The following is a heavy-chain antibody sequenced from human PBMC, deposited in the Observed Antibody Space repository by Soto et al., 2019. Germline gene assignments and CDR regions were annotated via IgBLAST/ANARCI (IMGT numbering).Heavy chain of an antibody. CDR1: GGSISSSSYY. D-gene: IGHD3-16*02. Sequence: SETLSLTCTVSGGSISSSSYYWGWIRQPPGKGLEWIGSIYYSGSTYYNPSLKSRVTISVDTSKNQFSLKLSSVTAADTAVYYCARHLDHDYIWGSYRPPSYYFDYWGQGTLVTVS. J-gene: IGHJ4*02. CDR3: ARHLDHDYIWGSYRPPSYYFDY. CDR2: IYYSGST. V-gene: IGHV4-39*01.